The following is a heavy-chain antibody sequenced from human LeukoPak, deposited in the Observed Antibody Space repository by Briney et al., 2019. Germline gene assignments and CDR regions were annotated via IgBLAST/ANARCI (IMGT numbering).Heavy chain of an antibody. CDR3: ARDKWELLHY. V-gene: IGHV1-2*02. CDR2: INPNSGGT. J-gene: IGHJ4*02. D-gene: IGHD1-26*01. Sequence: VASVKVSCKASGYTFTGYYMHWVRQAPGQGLEWMGWINPNSGGTNYAQKFQGRVTMTRDTSISTAYMELSRLRSDDTTVYYCARDKWELLHYWGQGTLVTVSS. CDR1: GYTFTGYY.